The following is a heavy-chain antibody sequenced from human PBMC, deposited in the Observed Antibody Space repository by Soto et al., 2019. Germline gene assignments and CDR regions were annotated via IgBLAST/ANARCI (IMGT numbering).Heavy chain of an antibody. Sequence: EVQLLESGGGLVQPGGSLRLSCAASGFTFSSYAMSWVRQAPGKGLEWVSVISSSGGSTYYTDSVKGRFTISRDNSKNTLYLQMNSLRAEDTAVYYCAKGGSSYYFDYWGQGTLVTVSS. V-gene: IGHV3-23*01. D-gene: IGHD2-15*01. CDR3: AKGGSSYYFDY. CDR1: GFTFSSYA. J-gene: IGHJ4*02. CDR2: ISSSGGST.